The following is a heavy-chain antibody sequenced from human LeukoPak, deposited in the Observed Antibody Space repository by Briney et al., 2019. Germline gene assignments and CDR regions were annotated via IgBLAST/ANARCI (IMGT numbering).Heavy chain of an antibody. D-gene: IGHD2-15*01. Sequence: GASVKVSCKASGYTFTSYGISWVRQAPGQGLEWMGWISAYDGNTNYAQKLQGRVTMTTDTSTSTAYMELRSLRSDDTAVYYCARAVVVAANTYFDYWGQGTLVTVSS. J-gene: IGHJ4*02. CDR3: ARAVVVAANTYFDY. V-gene: IGHV1-18*01. CDR2: ISAYDGNT. CDR1: GYTFTSYG.